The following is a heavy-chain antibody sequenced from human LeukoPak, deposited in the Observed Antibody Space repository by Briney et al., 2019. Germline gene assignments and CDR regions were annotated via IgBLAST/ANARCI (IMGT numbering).Heavy chain of an antibody. Sequence: ASVKVSCKASGYTFTSYYMHWVRQAPGQGLEWMGISNPSGGSTSYAQKFQGRVTMTRDTSTSTVYMELSSLRSEDTAVYYCARVARETEDEVGFLFDCWGQGTLVTVSS. D-gene: IGHD1-26*01. CDR1: GYTFTSYY. V-gene: IGHV1-46*01. CDR2: SNPSGGST. CDR3: ARVARETEDEVGFLFDC. J-gene: IGHJ4*02.